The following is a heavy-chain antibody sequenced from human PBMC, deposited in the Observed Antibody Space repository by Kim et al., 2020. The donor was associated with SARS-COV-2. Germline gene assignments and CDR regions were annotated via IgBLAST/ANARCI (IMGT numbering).Heavy chain of an antibody. J-gene: IGHJ5*02. V-gene: IGHV1-3*01. Sequence: ASVKVSCKASGYTFTSYAMHWVRQAPGQRLEWMGWINAGNGNTKYSQKFQGRVTITRDTSASTAYMELSSLRSEDTAVYYCARDVRWVAAAGINWFDPWGQGTLVTVSS. CDR2: INAGNGNT. CDR1: GYTFTSYA. D-gene: IGHD6-13*01. CDR3: ARDVRWVAAAGINWFDP.